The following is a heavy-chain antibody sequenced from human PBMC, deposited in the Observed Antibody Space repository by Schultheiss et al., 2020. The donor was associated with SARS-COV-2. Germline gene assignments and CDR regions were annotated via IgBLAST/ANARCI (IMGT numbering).Heavy chain of an antibody. CDR3: ARGAATLFDP. J-gene: IGHJ5*02. V-gene: IGHV4-31*11. CDR2: IYYSGST. D-gene: IGHD2-15*01. Sequence: SETLSLTCAVYGGSFSGYYWSWIRQHPGKGLEWIGYIYYSGSTYYNPSLKSRVTISVDTSKNQFSLKLSSVTAADTAVYYCARGAATLFDPWGQGTLVTVSS. CDR1: GGSFSGYY.